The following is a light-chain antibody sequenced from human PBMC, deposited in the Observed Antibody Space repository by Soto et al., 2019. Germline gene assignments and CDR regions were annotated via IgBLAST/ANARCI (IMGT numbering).Light chain of an antibody. V-gene: IGKV1-39*01. CDR3: QQSYSTPPT. J-gene: IGKJ2*01. CDR2: GGF. Sequence: DIQLTQSPSSLSASVGDRVTITCRASQRIRTSLNWYQQKPGKAPKLLIYGGFSLQSGAPSRFSGSGSGTDVTLTISSLQPEDFAVYYCQQSYSTPPTFGQGTKVEIK. CDR1: QRIRTS.